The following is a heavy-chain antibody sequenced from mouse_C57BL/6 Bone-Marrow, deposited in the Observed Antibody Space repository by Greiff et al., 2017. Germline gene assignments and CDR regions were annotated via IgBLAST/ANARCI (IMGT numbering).Heavy chain of an antibody. Sequence: VQLQQSGAELVRPGASVKLSCKASGYTFTDYYINWVKQRPGQGLEWIARIYPGSGNTYYNEKFKGKATLTAEKSSSTAYMQLSSLTSEDSAVYFCAREDSGYLAYWGQGTLVTVSA. D-gene: IGHD3-2*02. V-gene: IGHV1-76*01. CDR1: GYTFTDYY. CDR3: AREDSGYLAY. J-gene: IGHJ3*01. CDR2: IYPGSGNT.